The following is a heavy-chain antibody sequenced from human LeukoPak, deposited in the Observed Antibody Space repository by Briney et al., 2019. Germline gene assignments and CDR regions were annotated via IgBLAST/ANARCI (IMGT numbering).Heavy chain of an antibody. Sequence: PGGSLRLSCAASGFTFSSYWMSWVRQAPGKGLEWVANIKQDGSEKYYVDSVKGRFTTSRDNAKNSLYLQMNSLRAEDTAVYYCARDGSSWWGDYFDYWGQGTLVTVSS. J-gene: IGHJ4*02. CDR2: IKQDGSEK. CDR3: ARDGSSWWGDYFDY. D-gene: IGHD6-13*01. CDR1: GFTFSSYW. V-gene: IGHV3-7*01.